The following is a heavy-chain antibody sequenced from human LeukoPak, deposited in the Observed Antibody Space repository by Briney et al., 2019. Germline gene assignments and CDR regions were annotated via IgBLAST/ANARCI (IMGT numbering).Heavy chain of an antibody. J-gene: IGHJ5*01. Sequence: ASVEVSCKTSGYTFIDYYIHWVRRAPGQGLEWMGWMNPNSGNTGYAQKFQGRVTMTRNTAMSTAYMELSSLRFEDTAVYYCATGVAVVASTDSWGQGTLVTVSS. CDR1: GYTFIDYY. CDR2: MNPNSGNT. D-gene: IGHD2-15*01. V-gene: IGHV1-8*02. CDR3: ATGVAVVASTDS.